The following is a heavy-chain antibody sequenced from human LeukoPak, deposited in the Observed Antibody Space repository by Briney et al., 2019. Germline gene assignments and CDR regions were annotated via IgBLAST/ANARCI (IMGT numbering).Heavy chain of an antibody. CDR2: ISPYNGNT. J-gene: IGHJ4*02. CDR1: GYTFTSYG. Sequence: ASVKVSCKASGYTFTSYGINWVRQAPGQGLEWMGWISPYNGNTNYAQKLQGRVTVTTDTSTSTAYMELRSLRSDDTAVYYCARDLGSGIAEPFDHWGQGTLVTVSS. CDR3: ARDLGSGIAEPFDH. D-gene: IGHD6-13*01. V-gene: IGHV1-18*01.